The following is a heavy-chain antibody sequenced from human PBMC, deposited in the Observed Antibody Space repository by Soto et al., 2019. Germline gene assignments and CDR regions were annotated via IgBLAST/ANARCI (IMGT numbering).Heavy chain of an antibody. V-gene: IGHV1-18*01. CDR3: ARDSDTWYPRLSDPSNNTYGMDV. Sequence: QVKLVQSGGEVKKPGASVKVSCKTSGYTFSDYGISWVRQAPGQGLEWVGWISAYNGMTKYADHVQDRVILTTDTSTSTAYMELRSLRSDDTAVYYCARDSDTWYPRLSDPSNNTYGMDVWGQGTTVTVS. D-gene: IGHD6-13*01. CDR2: ISAYNGMT. J-gene: IGHJ6*02. CDR1: GYTFSDYG.